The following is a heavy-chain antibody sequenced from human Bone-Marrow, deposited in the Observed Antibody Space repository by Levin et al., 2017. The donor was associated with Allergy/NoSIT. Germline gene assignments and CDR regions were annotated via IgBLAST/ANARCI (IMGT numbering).Heavy chain of an antibody. D-gene: IGHD2-2*01. Sequence: GGSLRLSCAASGFTLSQYWMTWVRQAPGKGLEWVAKIKADGSEKYYVDSLKGRFSISRDNTRKSVSLQISNLRAEDTAVYYCARDSFSTSSGLDYYYGLDVWGQGTTVTV. V-gene: IGHV3-7*01. J-gene: IGHJ6*02. CDR1: GFTLSQYW. CDR3: ARDSFSTSSGLDYYYGLDV. CDR2: IKADGSEK.